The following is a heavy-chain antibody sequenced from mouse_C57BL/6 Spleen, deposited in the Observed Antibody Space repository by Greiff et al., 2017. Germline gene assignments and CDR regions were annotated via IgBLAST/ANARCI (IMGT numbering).Heavy chain of an antibody. CDR2: INPNNGGT. J-gene: IGHJ2*01. D-gene: IGHD1-1*01. Sequence: VQLQQSGPELVKPGASVKISCKASGYTFTDYYMNWVKQSHGKSLEWIGDINPNNGGTSYNQKFKGKATLTVDKSSSTAYMELRSLTSEDSAVYYCARGTTVVAKDFDYWGQGTTLTVSS. CDR3: ARGTTVVAKDFDY. V-gene: IGHV1-26*01. CDR1: GYTFTDYY.